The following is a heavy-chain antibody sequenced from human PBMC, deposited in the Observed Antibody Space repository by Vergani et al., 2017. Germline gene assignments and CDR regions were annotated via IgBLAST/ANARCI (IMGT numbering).Heavy chain of an antibody. J-gene: IGHJ5*02. CDR3: AKDVTSGTLGTSWFDP. CDR2: ISWNSGSI. V-gene: IGHV3-9*01. CDR1: GFTVSSNY. D-gene: IGHD2-2*01. Sequence: EVQLVESGGGLVQPGGSLRLSCAASGFTVSSNYMSWVRQAPGKGLEWVSGISWNSGSIGYADSVKGRFTISRDNAKNSLYLQMNSLRAEDTALYYCAKDVTSGTLGTSWFDPWGQGTLVTVSS.